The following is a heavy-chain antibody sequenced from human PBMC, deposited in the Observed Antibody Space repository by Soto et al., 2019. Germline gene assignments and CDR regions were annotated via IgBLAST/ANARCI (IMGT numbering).Heavy chain of an antibody. V-gene: IGHV3-7*03. J-gene: IGHJ6*02. CDR1: GFTFSSYW. CDR3: ARDLGYSSGWYGSGMDV. D-gene: IGHD6-19*01. CDR2: IKQDGSEK. Sequence: LRLSCAASGFTFSSYWMSWVRQAPGKGLEWVANIKQDGSEKYYVDSVKGRFTISRDNAKNSLYLQMSSLRAEDTAVYYCARDLGYSSGWYGSGMDVWGQGTTVTVSS.